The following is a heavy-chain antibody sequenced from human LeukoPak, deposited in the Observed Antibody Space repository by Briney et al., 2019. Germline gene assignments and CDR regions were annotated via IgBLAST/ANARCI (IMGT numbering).Heavy chain of an antibody. V-gene: IGHV4-59*01. D-gene: IGHD4-17*01. Sequence: SETLSLTCTVSGGSISSYHWSWIRQPPGKGLEWIGYIYYSGSTSYNPSLKSRVTISVDTSKNQFSLKLSSVTAADTAVYYCARHGDSLIASDIWGQGTMVTVSS. CDR1: GGSISSYH. CDR2: IYYSGST. CDR3: ARHGDSLIASDI. J-gene: IGHJ3*02.